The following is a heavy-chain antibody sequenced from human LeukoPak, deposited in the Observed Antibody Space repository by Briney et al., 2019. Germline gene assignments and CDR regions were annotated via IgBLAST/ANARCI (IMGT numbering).Heavy chain of an antibody. D-gene: IGHD4-17*01. Sequence: GASVKVSCKASGYTFTNFDINWVRQATGQGLEWMGWMNPNSGNTGYAQKFQGRVTMTRNTSISTAYMELSSLRSEDTAVYYCARDPSTVTSLLGYWGQGTLVTVSS. J-gene: IGHJ4*02. CDR3: ARDPSTVTSLLGY. CDR1: GYTFTNFD. V-gene: IGHV1-8*01. CDR2: MNPNSGNT.